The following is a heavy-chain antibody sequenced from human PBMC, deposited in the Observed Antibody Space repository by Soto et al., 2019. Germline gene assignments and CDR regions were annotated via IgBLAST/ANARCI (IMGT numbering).Heavy chain of an antibody. CDR1: GGSFSGYY. D-gene: IGHD6-13*01. CDR2: INHSGST. Sequence: PSDTLSLTCAVYGGSFSGYYWSWIRQPPGKGLEWIGEINHSGSTNYNPSLKSRVTISVDTSKNQFSLKLSSVTAADTAVYYCAARYSSSWYVTLGFDYWGQGTLVTVS. J-gene: IGHJ4*02. V-gene: IGHV4-34*01. CDR3: AARYSSSWYVTLGFDY.